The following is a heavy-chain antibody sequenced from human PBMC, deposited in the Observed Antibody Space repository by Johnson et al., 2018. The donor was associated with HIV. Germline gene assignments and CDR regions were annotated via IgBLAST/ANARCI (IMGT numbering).Heavy chain of an antibody. J-gene: IGHJ3*02. Sequence: VQLVESGGGLVQPGGSLRLSCAASGFTFSSYDIHWVRQATGKGLESVSPIGPAADTYYPGSVKGRFTVPRENAKNSLYLQMNSLRAGDTAVFYCAKVGATVITPRGEAFDIWGQGTMVTVSS. CDR1: GFTFSSYD. CDR2: IGPAADT. CDR3: AKVGATVITPRGEAFDI. V-gene: IGHV3-13*01. D-gene: IGHD4-23*01.